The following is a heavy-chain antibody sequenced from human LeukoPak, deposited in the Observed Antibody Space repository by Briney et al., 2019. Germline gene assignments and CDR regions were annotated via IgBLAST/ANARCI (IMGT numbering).Heavy chain of an antibody. Sequence: PGGSLRLSCTASGFIFSSYAMHWVRQAPGRSLEWVGVISFDGRQKFYADSVKGRFTISRDNSRNTLYLQINNLRAGDTAVFYCAKRGVGDADHYFDSWGQGTQVTVSS. CDR1: GFIFSSYA. CDR2: ISFDGRQK. D-gene: IGHD2-8*01. J-gene: IGHJ4*02. CDR3: AKRGVGDADHYFDS. V-gene: IGHV3-30-3*02.